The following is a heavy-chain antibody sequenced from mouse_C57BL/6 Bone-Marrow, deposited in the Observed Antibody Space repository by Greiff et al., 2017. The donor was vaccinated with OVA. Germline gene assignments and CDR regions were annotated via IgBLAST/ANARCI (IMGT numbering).Heavy chain of an antibody. Sequence: QVQLQQSGAELVKPGASVKLSCKASGYTFTSYWMPWVKQRPGQGLEWIGEIDPSDSYTNYNQKFKGKATLTVDTSSSTAYMQLSSLTSEDSAVYYCASSQTAQAFDYWGQGTTLTVSS. V-gene: IGHV1-50*01. CDR2: IDPSDSYT. CDR1: GYTFTSYW. J-gene: IGHJ2*01. CDR3: ASSQTAQAFDY. D-gene: IGHD3-2*02.